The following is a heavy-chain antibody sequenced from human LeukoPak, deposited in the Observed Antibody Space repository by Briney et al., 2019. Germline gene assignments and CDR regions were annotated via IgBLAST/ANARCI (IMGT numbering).Heavy chain of an antibody. D-gene: IGHD6-19*01. CDR1: GGSFSGYY. CDR2: INHSGST. CDR3: ARVPWLVRAHWYFDL. J-gene: IGHJ2*01. Sequence: PSETLSLTCAVYGGSFSGYYWSWIRQPPGKGLEWIGEINHSGSTNYNPSLKSRVTISVDTSKNQFSLKLNSVTAADTAVYYCARVPWLVRAHWYFDLWGRGTLVTVSS. V-gene: IGHV4-34*01.